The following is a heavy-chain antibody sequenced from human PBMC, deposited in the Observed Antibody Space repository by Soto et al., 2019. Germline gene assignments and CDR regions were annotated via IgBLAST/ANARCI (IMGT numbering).Heavy chain of an antibody. CDR1: GYTFTNDF. D-gene: IGHD5-18*01. Sequence: ASVKVSCKASGYTFTNDFMHWVRQAPGQGLEWMGIINPSGSSTTYAQKFQGRVTMTRDTSTSTVYMELSSLRSEDTAVYYCARVYPSDTRYGYVGNNWFDPWGQGTLVTVSS. V-gene: IGHV1-46*03. CDR3: ARVYPSDTRYGYVGNNWFDP. CDR2: INPSGSST. J-gene: IGHJ5*02.